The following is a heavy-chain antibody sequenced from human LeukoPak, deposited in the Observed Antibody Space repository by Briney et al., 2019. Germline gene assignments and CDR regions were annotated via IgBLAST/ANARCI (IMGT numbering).Heavy chain of an antibody. V-gene: IGHV3-53*04. D-gene: IGHD3-10*01. J-gene: IGHJ4*02. CDR2: IYSGGST. Sequence: PGGSLRLSCAASGFTVSSNYMSWVRQAPGKGLGWVSVIYSGGSTYYADSVKGRFTISRHNSKNTLYLQMNSLRAEDTAVYYRARDRTSGFFDYWGQGTLVTVSS. CDR3: ARDRTSGFFDY. CDR1: GFTVSSNY.